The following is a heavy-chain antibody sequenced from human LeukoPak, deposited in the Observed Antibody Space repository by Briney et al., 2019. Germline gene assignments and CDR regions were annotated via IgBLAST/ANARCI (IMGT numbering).Heavy chain of an antibody. CDR1: GYSFTSYW. V-gene: IGHV5-51*01. CDR2: IYPGDSDT. CDR3: ARRKYSAYLQDPFNI. J-gene: IGHJ3*02. Sequence: GESLKISCKGSGYSFTSYWIGWVRQMPGKGLEWMGIIYPGDSDTRYSPSFQGQVTISADKSISTAYLQWSSLKASDTAMYYCARRKYSAYLQDPFNIWGLGTMVTVSS. D-gene: IGHD5-12*01.